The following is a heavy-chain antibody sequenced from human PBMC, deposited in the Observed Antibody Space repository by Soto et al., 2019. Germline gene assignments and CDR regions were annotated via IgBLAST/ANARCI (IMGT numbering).Heavy chain of an antibody. V-gene: IGHV4-30-4*01. CDR1: GGSISSGDYY. D-gene: IGHD1-26*01. CDR2: IFYSGST. Sequence: QVQLQESGPGLVRPSQTLSLTCTVSGGSISSGDYYWSWIHQPPGKGLEWIGYIFYSGSTYYNPSLKSRVTISVDTSKNQFSLKLSSVTAADTAVYYCARDRGVGATTDYWGQGTLVTVSS. CDR3: ARDRGVGATTDY. J-gene: IGHJ4*02.